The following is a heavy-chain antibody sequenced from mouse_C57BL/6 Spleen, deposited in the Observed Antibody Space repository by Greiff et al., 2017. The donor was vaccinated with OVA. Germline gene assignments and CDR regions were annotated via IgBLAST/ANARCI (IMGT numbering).Heavy chain of an antibody. V-gene: IGHV1-54*01. CDR1: GYAFTNYL. Sequence: VQLQQSGAELVRPGTSVKVSCKASGYAFTNYLIEWVKQRPGQGLEWIGVINPGSGGTNYNEKFKGKATLTADKSSSTAYMQLSNLTSEDSAVYFCTIATDYAMDYWGQGTSVTVSS. D-gene: IGHD1-1*01. J-gene: IGHJ4*01. CDR2: INPGSGGT. CDR3: TIATDYAMDY.